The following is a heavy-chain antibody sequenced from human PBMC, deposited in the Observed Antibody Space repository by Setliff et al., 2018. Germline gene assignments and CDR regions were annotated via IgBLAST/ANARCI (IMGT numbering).Heavy chain of an antibody. V-gene: IGHV4-38-2*02. Sequence: SETLSLTCTVSGYSISGGYYWGWIRQPPGKGLEWIGNMYHSGSVYYNPSLKSRVTISVDTSKNQFSLKLSSVTAADTAVYYCARDPHFDSWGQGTLVTVS. CDR2: MYHSGSV. J-gene: IGHJ4*02. CDR1: GYSISGGYY. CDR3: ARDPHFDS.